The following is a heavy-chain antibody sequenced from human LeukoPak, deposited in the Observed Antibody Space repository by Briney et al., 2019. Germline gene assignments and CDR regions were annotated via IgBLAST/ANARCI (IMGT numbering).Heavy chain of an antibody. CDR1: GFTVSSSY. Sequence: GGSLRLSCAASGFTVSSSYMSWVRQAPGKGLEWVSVIYSGGSTYYADSVKGRFTISRDNSKNTLYLQMNSLRAEDTAVYYCARGGSTSVYYYYGMDVWGQGTTVTVSS. D-gene: IGHD2-2*01. V-gene: IGHV3-66*01. CDR2: IYSGGST. CDR3: ARGGSTSVYYYYGMDV. J-gene: IGHJ6*02.